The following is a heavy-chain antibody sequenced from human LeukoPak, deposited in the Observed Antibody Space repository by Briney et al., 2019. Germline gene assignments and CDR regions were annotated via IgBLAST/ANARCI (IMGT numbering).Heavy chain of an antibody. D-gene: IGHD1-26*01. J-gene: IGHJ4*02. V-gene: IGHV3-7*01. CDR1: GFMLSSFW. CDR3: AREEIVGATHLFDY. Sequence: GGSLRLSCAASGFMLSSFWMSWVRQAPGKGLEWVANINQGGSQRYYVDSVKGRFTISRDNAKNSLYLQMNSLRVEDTAVYYCAREEIVGATHLFDYWGQGSLVTVSS. CDR2: INQGGSQR.